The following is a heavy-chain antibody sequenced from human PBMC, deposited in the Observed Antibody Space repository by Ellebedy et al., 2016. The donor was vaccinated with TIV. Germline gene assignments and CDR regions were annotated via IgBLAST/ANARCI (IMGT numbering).Heavy chain of an antibody. CDR1: GFTFTSYT. CDR2: ISSSSSYI. J-gene: IGHJ6*02. Sequence: GGSLRLSCAASGFTFTSYTMNWVRQAPGKGLEWVSSISSSSSYIFYADSVKGRFTISRDNSKNTVYLQMNSLRAEDTAVYYCARDLVLDDYYYYGMDVWGQGTTVTVSS. CDR3: ARDLVLDDYYYYGMDV. V-gene: IGHV3-21*01. D-gene: IGHD2-8*02.